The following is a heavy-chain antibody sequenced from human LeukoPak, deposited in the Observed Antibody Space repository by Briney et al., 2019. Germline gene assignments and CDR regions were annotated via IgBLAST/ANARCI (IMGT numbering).Heavy chain of an antibody. CDR2: ISGSGGST. CDR3: AKAPAAAGTGNYFDY. V-gene: IGHV3-23*01. CDR1: GFTFSTYA. Sequence: GGSLRLSCAASGFTFSTYAMTWVRQAPGKGLEWVSAISGSGGSTYYADSVKGRFTISRDNSKNTLYLQMNSLRAEDTAVYYCAKAPAAAGTGNYFDYWGQGTLVTVSS. D-gene: IGHD6-13*01. J-gene: IGHJ4*02.